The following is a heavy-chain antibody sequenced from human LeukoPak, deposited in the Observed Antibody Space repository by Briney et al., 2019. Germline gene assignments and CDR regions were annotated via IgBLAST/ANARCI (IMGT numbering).Heavy chain of an antibody. CDR1: GISLNSNDYY. D-gene: IGHD6-19*01. CDR2: IYYSGST. V-gene: IGHV4-39*07. Sequence: KASETLSLTCTVSGISLNSNDYYWGWIRQPPGKGLEWIGSIYYSGSTYYNPSLKSRVTISVDTSKNQFSLKLSSVTAADTAVYYCASSGWNNWFDPWGQGTLVTVSS. J-gene: IGHJ5*02. CDR3: ASSGWNNWFDP.